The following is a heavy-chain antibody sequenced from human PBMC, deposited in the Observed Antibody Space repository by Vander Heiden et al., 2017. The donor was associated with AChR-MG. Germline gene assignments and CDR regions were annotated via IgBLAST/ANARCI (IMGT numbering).Heavy chain of an antibody. J-gene: IGHJ6*02. Sequence: QVQLVQSGAEVKKPGSSVKVSCKASGCTFSSYAISWVRQAPGQGLEWMGGIIPIFGTANYAQKFQGRVTITADESTSTAYMELSSLRSEDTAVYYCAREERNYCSSTSCYSGGYYYYGMDVWGQGTTVTVSS. CDR3: AREERNYCSSTSCYSGGYYYYGMDV. CDR2: IIPIFGTA. D-gene: IGHD2-2*01. CDR1: GCTFSSYA. V-gene: IGHV1-69*01.